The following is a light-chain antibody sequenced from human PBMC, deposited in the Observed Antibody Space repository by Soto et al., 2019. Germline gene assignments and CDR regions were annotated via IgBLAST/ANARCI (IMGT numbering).Light chain of an antibody. V-gene: IGKV3-11*01. J-gene: IGKJ5*01. CDR3: QQRDSWPIT. CDR1: QSVDSY. CDR2: GAS. Sequence: TLLTQSPGTLSLSPGERATLSCRASQSVDSYLVWYQQKPGQAPRLLIFGASNRATGIPARFSGSGSGTDFTLTINSLEPEDFTVYYCQQRDSWPITFGQGTRLEIK.